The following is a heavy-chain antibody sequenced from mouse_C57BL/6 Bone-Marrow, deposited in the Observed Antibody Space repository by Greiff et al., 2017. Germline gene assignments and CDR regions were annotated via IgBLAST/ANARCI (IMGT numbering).Heavy chain of an antibody. V-gene: IGHV1-69*01. CDR1: GYTFTSYW. D-gene: IGHD1-1*01. CDR3: ARYYGSSPWFAY. J-gene: IGHJ3*01. CDR2: IDPSDSYT. Sequence: QVQLQQPGAELVMPGASVKLSCTASGYTFTSYWMHWVQQRPGQGLEWIGEIDPSDSYTNYNQKFKGKSTLTVDKSSSTAYMQLSSLTSEDSAVYYCARYYGSSPWFAYWGQGTLVTV.